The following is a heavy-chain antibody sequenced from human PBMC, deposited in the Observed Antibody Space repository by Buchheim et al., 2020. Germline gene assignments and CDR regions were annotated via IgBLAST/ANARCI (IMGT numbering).Heavy chain of an antibody. D-gene: IGHD6-19*01. J-gene: IGHJ4*02. CDR3: AKDMGSGWYRPFDY. CDR2: ISYDGSNN. CDR1: GFTFSSYG. Sequence: QVQLVESGGGVVQPGRSLRLSCAASGFTFSSYGMHWVRQAPGKGLEWVAVISYDGSNNYYADSVKGRFTISRDNSKNSLYLQMNSLRAEDTAVYYCAKDMGSGWYRPFDYWGQGTL. V-gene: IGHV3-30*18.